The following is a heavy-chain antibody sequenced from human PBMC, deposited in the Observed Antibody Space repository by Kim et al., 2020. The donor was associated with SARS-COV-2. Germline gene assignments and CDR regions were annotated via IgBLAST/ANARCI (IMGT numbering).Heavy chain of an antibody. Sequence: YADSEKGRFTISRDNAKNTLYLQMNSLRAEDTAVYYCARRYYSGSYYYFDYWGQGTLVTVSS. CDR3: ARRYYSGSYYYFDY. J-gene: IGHJ4*02. D-gene: IGHD1-26*01. V-gene: IGHV3-74*01.